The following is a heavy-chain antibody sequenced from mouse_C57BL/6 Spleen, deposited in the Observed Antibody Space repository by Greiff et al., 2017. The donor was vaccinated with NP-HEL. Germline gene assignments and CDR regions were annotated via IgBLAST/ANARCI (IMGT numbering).Heavy chain of an antibody. CDR3: ARFTTVVQYYFDY. CDR1: GFTFTDYY. J-gene: IGHJ2*01. Sequence: EVKLMESGGGLVQPGGSLSLSCAASGFTFTDYYMSWVRQPPGKALAWLGFIRNKANGYPTEYSASVKGRFTIARDNSQSILYLQMNALRAEDSATYYCARFTTVVQYYFDYWGQGTTRTVSS. V-gene: IGHV7-3*01. CDR2: IRNKANGYPT. D-gene: IGHD1-1*01.